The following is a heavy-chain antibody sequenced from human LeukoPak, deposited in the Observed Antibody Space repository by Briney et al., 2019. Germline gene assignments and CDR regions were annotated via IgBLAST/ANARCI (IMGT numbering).Heavy chain of an antibody. CDR3: ARDPGVLITDAFDI. D-gene: IGHD1-20*01. V-gene: IGHV4-59*01. J-gene: IGHJ3*02. Sequence: SETLSLTCTVSGGSISSYYWSWIRQPPGKGLEWIGYIYYSGSTNYNPSLRSRVTISVDTSKNQFSLKLSSVTAADTAVYYCARDPGVLITDAFDIWGQGTMVTVSS. CDR1: GGSISSYY. CDR2: IYYSGST.